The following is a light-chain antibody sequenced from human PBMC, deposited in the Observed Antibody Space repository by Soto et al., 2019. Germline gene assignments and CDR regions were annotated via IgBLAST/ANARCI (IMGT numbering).Light chain of an antibody. CDR3: QQYGISPYT. V-gene: IGKV3-20*01. CDR2: VAS. Sequence: EIVLTQSPGTLSLSPGERATLSCRASQSVRSNHLAWYQQKPGQAPRLLIYVASNRATAFPDRFSGSGSGTDFTLTISRLEPEDFAVYYCQQYGISPYTFGQGTTLEIK. CDR1: QSVRSNH. J-gene: IGKJ2*01.